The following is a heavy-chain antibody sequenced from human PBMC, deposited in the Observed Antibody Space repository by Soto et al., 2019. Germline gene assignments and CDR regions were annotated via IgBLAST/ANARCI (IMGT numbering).Heavy chain of an antibody. CDR1: GFTFDDYA. D-gene: IGHD6-6*01. V-gene: IGHV3-9*01. J-gene: IGHJ4*02. CDR3: ARLETGSSSSSNY. Sequence: GGSLRLSCAASGFTFDDYAMHWVRQAPGKGLEWVSGISWNSGSIGYADSVKGRFTISRDNAKNSLYLQMNSLRAEDTALYYCARLETGSSSSSNYWGQGTLVTVSS. CDR2: ISWNSGSI.